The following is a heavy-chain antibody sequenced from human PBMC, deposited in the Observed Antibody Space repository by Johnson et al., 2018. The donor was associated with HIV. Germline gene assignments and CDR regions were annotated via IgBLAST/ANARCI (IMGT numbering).Heavy chain of an antibody. Sequence: VQVVESWGGVVQPGRSLRLSCAASGFTFSSYAMHWVRQAPGKGLEWVAVISYDGSNKYYADSVKGRFTISRDNSKNTLYLQMNSLRAEDTAVYYCGKVRGVGATAAFDIWGQGTMVTVSS. V-gene: IGHV3-30-3*01. J-gene: IGHJ3*02. CDR3: GKVRGVGATAAFDI. D-gene: IGHD1-26*01. CDR2: ISYDGSNK. CDR1: GFTFSSYA.